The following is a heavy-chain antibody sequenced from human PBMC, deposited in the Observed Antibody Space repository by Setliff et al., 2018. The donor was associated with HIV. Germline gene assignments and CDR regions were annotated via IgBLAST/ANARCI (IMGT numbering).Heavy chain of an antibody. V-gene: IGHV7-4-1*02. J-gene: IGHJ4*02. CDR2: INTNTGNP. CDR1: GYTFTSYA. Sequence: GASVKVSCKASGYTFTSYAMNWVRQAPGQGLEWMGWINTNTGNPTYAQGFTGRFVFSLDTSVSTAYLQISSLKAEDTAVYYCAREDRGMITFGGVIPDWGQGTLVTVSS. CDR3: AREDRGMITFGGVIPD. D-gene: IGHD3-16*01.